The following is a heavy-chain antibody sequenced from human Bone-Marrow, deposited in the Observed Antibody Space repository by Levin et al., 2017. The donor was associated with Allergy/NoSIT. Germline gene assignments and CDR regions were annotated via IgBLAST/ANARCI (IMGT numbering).Heavy chain of an antibody. CDR2: IKNKANNYAR. V-gene: IGHV3-72*01. J-gene: IGHJ4*02. CDR3: VRVALRSATGDRPFDY. D-gene: IGHD7-27*01. Sequence: PGGSLRLSCAASGFTFSDHYMDWVRQAPGKGLECVGRIKNKANNYAREYAASVRGRFTISRDDSKNSLYLQMNSLETEDTAVYYCVRVALRSATGDRPFDYWGQGTLVTVSS. CDR1: GFTFSDHY.